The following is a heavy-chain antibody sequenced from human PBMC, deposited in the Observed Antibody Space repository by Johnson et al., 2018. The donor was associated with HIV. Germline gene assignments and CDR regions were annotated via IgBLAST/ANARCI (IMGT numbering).Heavy chain of an antibody. CDR1: GFTVSSNY. D-gene: IGHD6-19*01. Sequence: VQLVESGGGLVKPGGSLRLSCAASGFTVSSNYMSWVRQAPGKGLEWVSVIYSGGSTYYADSVKGRFTISRDNSKNPLSLQMNSRRAEDTAGYYCARTGRAVAGTPHAFDIWGQGTMVTVSS. J-gene: IGHJ3*02. V-gene: IGHV3-66*01. CDR3: ARTGRAVAGTPHAFDI. CDR2: IYSGGST.